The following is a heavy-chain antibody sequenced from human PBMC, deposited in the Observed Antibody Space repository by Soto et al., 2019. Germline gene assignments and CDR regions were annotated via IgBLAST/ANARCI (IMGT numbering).Heavy chain of an antibody. CDR3: ARGERLYYYGMDV. J-gene: IGHJ6*02. CDR2: IYYSGST. Sequence: SETLSLTCTVSGGSISSYYWSWIRQPPGKGLEWIGYIYYSGSTNYHPSLKSRVTISVDTSKNQFSLKLSSVTAADTAVYYCARGERLYYYGMDVWGQGTTVTVSS. CDR1: GGSISSYY. D-gene: IGHD1-1*01. V-gene: IGHV4-59*01.